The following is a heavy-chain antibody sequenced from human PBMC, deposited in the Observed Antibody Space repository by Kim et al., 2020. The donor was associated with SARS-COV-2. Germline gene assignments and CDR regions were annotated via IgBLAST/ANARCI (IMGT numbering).Heavy chain of an antibody. CDR1: GFTFSSYG. CDR2: ISYDGSNK. V-gene: IGHV3-30*18. J-gene: IGHJ6*02. D-gene: IGHD5-12*01. Sequence: GGSLRLSCAASGFTFSSYGMHWVRQAPGKGLEWVAVISYDGSNKYYADSVKGRFTISRDNSKNTLYLQMNSLRAEDTAVYYCANDGDSGYDLPTRPSVYYYYGMDVWGQGTTVTVSS. CDR3: ANDGDSGYDLPTRPSVYYYYGMDV.